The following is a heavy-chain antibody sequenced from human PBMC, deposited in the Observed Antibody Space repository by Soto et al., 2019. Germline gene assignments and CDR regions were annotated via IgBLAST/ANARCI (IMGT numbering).Heavy chain of an antibody. CDR3: EEDMGESSSPAASKDYYCFGREV. CDR1: GFTFDVYA. CDR2: ISWPVRST. J-gene: IGHJ6*02. V-gene: IGHV3-43D*04. D-gene: IGHD6-6*01. Sequence: GGSLRLSCAASGFTFDVYAMRWDRQAPGKGVEWVVFISWPVRSTYDATPVKGRFTISRDNGKNFLYLRRNQLRAEHTVLYYCEEDMGESSSPAASKDYYCFGREVWVQGTTVTGCS.